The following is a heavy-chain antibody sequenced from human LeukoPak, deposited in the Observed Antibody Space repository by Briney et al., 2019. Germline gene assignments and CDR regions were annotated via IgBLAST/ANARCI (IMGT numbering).Heavy chain of an antibody. J-gene: IGHJ4*02. Sequence: GSLRLSCAASGFTFSSYGMSWVRQAPGKGLEWIGEINHSGSTNYNPSLKSRVTISVDTSKNQSSLKLSSVTAADTAVYYCARSGLLRPYYDFWSGYPFDYWGQGTLVTVSS. D-gene: IGHD3-3*01. CDR3: ARSGLLRPYYDFWSGYPFDY. CDR2: INHSGST. V-gene: IGHV4-34*01. CDR1: GFTFSSYG.